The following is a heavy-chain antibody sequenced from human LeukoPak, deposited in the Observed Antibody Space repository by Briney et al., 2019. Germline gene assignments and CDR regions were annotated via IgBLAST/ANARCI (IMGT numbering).Heavy chain of an antibody. CDR3: ASCDDYSGSPYFGY. CDR1: GGSISSSSYY. D-gene: IGHD1-26*01. Sequence: SETLSLTCTVSGGSISSSSYYWGWIRQPPGKGLEWIGSIYYSGSTYYNPSLKSRVTISVDTSKNQFFLKLSSVTAADTAVYYCASCDDYSGSPYFGYWGQGTLVTVSS. J-gene: IGHJ4*02. CDR2: IYYSGST. V-gene: IGHV4-39*01.